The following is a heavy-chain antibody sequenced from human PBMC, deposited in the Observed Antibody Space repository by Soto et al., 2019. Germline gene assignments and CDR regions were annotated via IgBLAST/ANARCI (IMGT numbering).Heavy chain of an antibody. CDR2: INHSGST. D-gene: IGHD4-17*01. CDR3: TNLPWDDYGGIFDP. J-gene: IGHJ5*02. CDR1: GGSFSGYY. V-gene: IGHV4-34*01. Sequence: SETLSLTCAVYGGSFSGYYWTWIRQPPGTGLEWIGEINHSGSTNYNPSLKSRVTISVDTSKNQFSLKLTSVTTADTAVYYCTNLPWDDYGGIFDPWGQGTLVTVS.